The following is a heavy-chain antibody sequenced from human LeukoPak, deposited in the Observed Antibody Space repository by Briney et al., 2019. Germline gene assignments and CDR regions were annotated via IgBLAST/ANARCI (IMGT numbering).Heavy chain of an antibody. CDR1: GFTFTDSY. J-gene: IGHJ4*02. CDR2: ISGSGDDT. CDR3: ARDPRTVRI. Sequence: PGGSLRLSCAASGFTFTDSYMTWVRQAPGKGREGLSYISGSGDDTNHADSVRGRFTISRDNAKNSLYLQMNSLRVEDTAVYYCARDPRTVRIWGQGTLVTVSS. D-gene: IGHD3-10*02. V-gene: IGHV3-11*06.